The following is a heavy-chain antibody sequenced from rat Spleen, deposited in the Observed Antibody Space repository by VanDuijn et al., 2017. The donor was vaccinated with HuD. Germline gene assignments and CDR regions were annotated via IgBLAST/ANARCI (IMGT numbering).Heavy chain of an antibody. D-gene: IGHD3-1*01. J-gene: IGHJ3*01. CDR3: ARQRGPSWFAY. CDR2: ISYGDSSGHSST. V-gene: IGHV5-29*01. Sequence: EVQLVESGGGLVQPGRSLELSCAASGFTFSDSGMAWVRQAPTKGLEWVATISYGDSSGHSSTYYRDSVKGRFTLSRDNAKSTLYLQMNSLRSEDTATYYCARQRGPSWFAYWGQGTLVTVSS. CDR1: GFTFSDSG.